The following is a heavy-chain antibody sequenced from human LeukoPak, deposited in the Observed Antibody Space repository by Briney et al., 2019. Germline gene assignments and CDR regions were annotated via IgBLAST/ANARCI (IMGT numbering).Heavy chain of an antibody. CDR2: IYHTGNT. Sequence: SETLSLTCSVSNDSIRNYYWSWIRQPPGKALEWIGCIYHTGNTNYNPSLKSRLTMSIDTSKNQFSLNLNSVTAADTAVYYCARGNYGSGSYYVVDFDYWGQGTLVTVSS. V-gene: IGHV4-59*01. J-gene: IGHJ4*02. CDR1: NDSIRNYY. CDR3: ARGNYGSGSYYVVDFDY. D-gene: IGHD3-10*01.